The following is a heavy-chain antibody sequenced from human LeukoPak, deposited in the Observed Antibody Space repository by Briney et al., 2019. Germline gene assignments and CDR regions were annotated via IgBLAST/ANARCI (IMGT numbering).Heavy chain of an antibody. J-gene: IGHJ4*02. D-gene: IGHD6-6*01. CDR2: INHSGST. Sequence: SETQSLTCAVYGGSFSGYYWSWIRQPPGKGLEWIGEINHSGSTNYNPSLKSRVTISVDTSKNQFSLKLSSVTAADTAVYYCARYVAARRGYFDYWGQGTLVTVSS. CDR3: ARYVAARRGYFDY. V-gene: IGHV4-34*01. CDR1: GGSFSGYY.